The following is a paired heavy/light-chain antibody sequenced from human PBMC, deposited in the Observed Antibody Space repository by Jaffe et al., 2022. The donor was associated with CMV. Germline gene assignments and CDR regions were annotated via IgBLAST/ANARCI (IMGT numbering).Light chain of an antibody. CDR1: QSLVHSDGNTY. CDR3: MQGTHWPVST. Sequence: DVVMTQSPLSLPVTLGQPASISCRSSQSLVHSDGNTYLNWFQQRPGQSPRRLIYKVSNRDSGVPDRFSGSGSGTDFTLKISRVEAEDVGVYYCMQGTHWPVSTFGQGTKLEIK. V-gene: IGKV2-30*02. J-gene: IGKJ2*01. CDR2: KVS.
Heavy chain of an antibody. CDR1: GYTFTSYG. CDR2: ISAYNGNT. J-gene: IGHJ4*02. CDR3: ARDLPPWLVRARIHGGFDY. V-gene: IGHV1-18*01. D-gene: IGHD6-19*01. Sequence: QVQLVQSGAEVKKPGASVKVSCKASGYTFTSYGISWVRQAPGQGLEWMGWISAYNGNTNYAQKLQGRVTMTTDTSTSTAYMELRSLRSDDTAVYYCARDLPPWLVRARIHGGFDYWGQGTLVTVSS.